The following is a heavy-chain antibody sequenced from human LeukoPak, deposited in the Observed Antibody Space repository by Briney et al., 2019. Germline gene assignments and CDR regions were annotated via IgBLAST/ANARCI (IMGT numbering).Heavy chain of an antibody. V-gene: IGHV3-11*04. CDR3: ARGDTQSKYRHFDS. D-gene: IGHD1-26*01. CDR2: ISSSGSTM. J-gene: IGHJ4*02. CDR1: GFIFSDYY. Sequence: GGSLRLSCAASGFIFSDYYMSWIRQAPGKGLEWVSYISSSGSTMYYTDSVKGRFTISRDNAKDSLYLQMNSLRAEDTGVYFCARGDTQSKYRHFDSWGQGSLVIVSS.